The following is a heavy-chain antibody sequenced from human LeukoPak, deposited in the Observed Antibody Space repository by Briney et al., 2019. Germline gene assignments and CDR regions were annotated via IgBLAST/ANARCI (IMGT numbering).Heavy chain of an antibody. Sequence: ASVKVSCKASGYTFTDYYMHWVRQAPGQGLEWMGWIKPNSGDTKYAQKFQGRVTMTRDTSISTAQMELSGLTSDDTAVYDCARGSPASGLYRFEYWGQGTLLTVSS. D-gene: IGHD3-16*02. CDR3: ARGSPASGLYRFEY. CDR2: IKPNSGDT. J-gene: IGHJ4*02. V-gene: IGHV1-2*02. CDR1: GYTFTDYY.